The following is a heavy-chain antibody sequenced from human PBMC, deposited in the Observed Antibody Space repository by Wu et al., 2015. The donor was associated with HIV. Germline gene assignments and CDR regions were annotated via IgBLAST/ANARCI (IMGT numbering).Heavy chain of an antibody. Sequence: QMQLVQSGTEVKKPGASVKVSCKASGYTFTSYDINWVRQATGQGLEWMGWMNPNSGNTDYAQKFQGRVTITRNTSISTAYMELSSLRSEDTAVYYCAREGSKWGRNVGEVAVWYLISWGRGTRGHCLL. V-gene: IGHV1-8*03. CDR3: AREGSKWGRNVGEVAVWYLIS. J-gene: IGHJ2*01. CDR2: MNPNSGNT. D-gene: IGHD6-19*01. CDR1: GYTFTSYD.